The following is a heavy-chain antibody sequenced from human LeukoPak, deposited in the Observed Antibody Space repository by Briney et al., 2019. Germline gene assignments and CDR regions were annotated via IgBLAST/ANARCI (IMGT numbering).Heavy chain of an antibody. CDR1: GGSISSSS. V-gene: IGHV3-21*06. Sequence: PSETLSLTCTVSGGSISSSSYYWGWIRQAPGKGLEWVSFISSSGSYIYFAESVNGRFTISRDNAKNSLYLQLNSLRAEDTAVYYCTRATTAKRGSEGYWGRGTLVTVSS. J-gene: IGHJ4*02. CDR3: TRATTAKRGSEGY. CDR2: ISSSGSYI. D-gene: IGHD4-11*01.